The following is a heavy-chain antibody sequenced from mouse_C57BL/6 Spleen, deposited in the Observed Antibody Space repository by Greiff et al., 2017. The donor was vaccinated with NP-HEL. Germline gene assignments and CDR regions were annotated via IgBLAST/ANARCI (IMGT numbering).Heavy chain of an antibody. Sequence: QVQLQQPGAELVKPGASVKLSCKASGYTFTSYWMHWVKQRPGQGLEWIGMIHPNSGSTNYNEKFKSKATLTVDKSSSTAYMQLSSLTSEDAAVYYCASNWDCAMDYWGQGTSVTVSS. J-gene: IGHJ4*01. V-gene: IGHV1-64*01. D-gene: IGHD4-1*02. CDR1: GYTFTSYW. CDR3: ASNWDCAMDY. CDR2: IHPNSGST.